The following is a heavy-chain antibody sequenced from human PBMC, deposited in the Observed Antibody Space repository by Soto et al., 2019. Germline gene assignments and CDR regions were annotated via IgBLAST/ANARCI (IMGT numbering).Heavy chain of an antibody. J-gene: IGHJ4*02. D-gene: IGHD5-18*01. V-gene: IGHV4-59*01. CDR2: IYTSGDI. CDR1: GASMSSYY. Sequence: PSETLSLTCTVSGASMSSYYWSWIRQPPGKGLECIGYIYTSGDINYSPSLKSRATISLDTSKNQFSLNLRSVTAADTAVYYCASTARVFAYWGQGTLVT. CDR3: ASTARVFAY.